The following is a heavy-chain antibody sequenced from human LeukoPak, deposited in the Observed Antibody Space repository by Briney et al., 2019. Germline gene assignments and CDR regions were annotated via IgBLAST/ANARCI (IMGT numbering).Heavy chain of an antibody. V-gene: IGHV1-69*05. CDR1: GGTFISYA. Sequence: SVKVSCKASGGTFISYAISWVRQAPGQGLEWMGRIIPTFGSANYAQKFQGRVTITTDESTSTAYMDLSSLISDDTAVHYCARESIYGSGSYYKWALDYWGQGTLVTVSS. CDR3: ARESIYGSGSYYKWALDY. CDR2: IIPTFGSA. D-gene: IGHD3-10*01. J-gene: IGHJ4*02.